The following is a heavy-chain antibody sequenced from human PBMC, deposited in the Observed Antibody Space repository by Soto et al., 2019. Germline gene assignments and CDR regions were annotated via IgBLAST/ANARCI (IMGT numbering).Heavy chain of an antibody. J-gene: IGHJ4*02. CDR2: IYFSGST. CDR1: GGSVPSGSYY. Sequence: SETLSLTCTVSGGSVPSGSYYWSWIRQPPGKGLEWIGYIYFSGSTNYNPSLKSRVSISVDTSKNQISLKLSSVTAADTGVYYCARDQGIAVAVFDYWGQGTLVTVSS. D-gene: IGHD6-19*01. CDR3: ARDQGIAVAVFDY. V-gene: IGHV4-61*01.